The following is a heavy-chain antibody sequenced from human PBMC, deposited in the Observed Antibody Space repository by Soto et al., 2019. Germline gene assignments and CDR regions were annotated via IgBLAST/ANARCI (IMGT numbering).Heavy chain of an antibody. D-gene: IGHD6-6*01. Sequence: GGSLRLSCAASGFTFSSYAMHWVRQAPGKGLEWVAVISYDGSNKYYADSVKGRFTISRDNSKNTLYLQMNSLRAEDTAVYYCARAQGYSSSSLADYWGQGTLVTVSS. V-gene: IGHV3-30-3*01. J-gene: IGHJ4*02. CDR1: GFTFSSYA. CDR2: ISYDGSNK. CDR3: ARAQGYSSSSLADY.